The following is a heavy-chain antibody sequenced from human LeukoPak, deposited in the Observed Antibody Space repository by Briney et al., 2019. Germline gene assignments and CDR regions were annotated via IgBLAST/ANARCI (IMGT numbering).Heavy chain of an antibody. J-gene: IGHJ4*02. CDR3: ASLLRDY. CDR2: IAYEGSTK. CDR1: GFTFSSYA. Sequence: GGSLRLSCAASGFTFSSYAIHWDRQAPGKGLEWVEVIAYEGSTKYYADSVKGRFTISRDNSKNLLYLQMNSLRAEDTAVYYCASLLRDYWGQGTLVSVSS. V-gene: IGHV3-30*01.